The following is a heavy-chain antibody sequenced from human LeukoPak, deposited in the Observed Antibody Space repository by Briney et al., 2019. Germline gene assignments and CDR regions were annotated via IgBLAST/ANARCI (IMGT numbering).Heavy chain of an antibody. D-gene: IGHD4-11*01. V-gene: IGHV3-33*01. Sequence: GRSLRLSCAASGFTFSSYGMHWVRQAPGKGLGRVAVICYDGSNKYYADSVKGRFPISRDNSKNTLYLQMNSLRAEDTAVYYCARVMSNYLHYYYYYGMDVWGQGTTVTVSS. CDR3: ARVMSNYLHYYYYYGMDV. CDR2: ICYDGSNK. CDR1: GFTFSSYG. J-gene: IGHJ6*02.